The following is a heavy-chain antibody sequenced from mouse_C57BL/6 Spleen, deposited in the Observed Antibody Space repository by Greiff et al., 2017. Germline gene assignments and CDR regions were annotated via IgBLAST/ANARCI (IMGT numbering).Heavy chain of an antibody. Sequence: QVQLQQSGAELVRPGTSVKVSCKASGYAFTNYLIEWVKQRPGQGLEWIGVINPGSGGTNYNEKFKGKATLTADKSSSTAYMQLSSLTSEDSAVYIWARGSSGYPYFDYWGQGTTLTVAS. D-gene: IGHD3-2*02. CDR1: GYAFTNYL. J-gene: IGHJ2*01. CDR3: ARGSSGYPYFDY. CDR2: INPGSGGT. V-gene: IGHV1-54*01.